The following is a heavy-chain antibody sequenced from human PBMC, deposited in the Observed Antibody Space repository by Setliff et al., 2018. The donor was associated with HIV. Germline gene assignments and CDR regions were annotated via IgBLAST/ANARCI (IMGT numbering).Heavy chain of an antibody. J-gene: IGHJ6*02. D-gene: IGHD6-13*01. CDR2: INHSGNT. Sequence: SETLSLTCTVSGGTFSLSSYYWGWIRQPPGKGLEWIGSINHSGNTYHSPSLKTRVTISVDTSNNQFSLKLSSVTAADTAVYYCTRAEQQLPYYYYYYGMDVWGQGTTVTVSS. V-gene: IGHV4-39*01. CDR3: TRAEQQLPYYYYYYGMDV. CDR1: GGTFSLSSYY.